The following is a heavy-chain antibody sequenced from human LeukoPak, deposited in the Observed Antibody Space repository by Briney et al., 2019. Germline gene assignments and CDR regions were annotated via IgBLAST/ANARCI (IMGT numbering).Heavy chain of an antibody. CDR1: GYTFTGYY. Sequence: GASVKVSCKASGYTFTGYYMDWVRQAPGQGLEWMGWINPNSGGTNYAQKYQGRLTMNRDTSISTAYMELSRLRSDDTAVYYCARDVILTGLPGGVDYWGQGTLVTVSS. CDR2: INPNSGGT. CDR3: ARDVILTGLPGGVDY. D-gene: IGHD3-9*01. J-gene: IGHJ4*02. V-gene: IGHV1-2*02.